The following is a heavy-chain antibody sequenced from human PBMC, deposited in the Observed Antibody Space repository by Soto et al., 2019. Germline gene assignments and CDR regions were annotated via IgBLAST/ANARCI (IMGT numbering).Heavy chain of an antibody. D-gene: IGHD6-13*01. CDR3: ARDSSRGFDY. V-gene: IGHV4-31*03. Sequence: SETLSLTCTVSGGSISSGGYYWSWIRQHPGKGLEWIGYIYYSGSTYYNPPLKSRVTISVDTSKNQFSLKLSSVTAADTAVYYCARDSSRGFDYWGQGTLVTVSS. CDR2: IYYSGST. CDR1: GGSISSGGYY. J-gene: IGHJ4*02.